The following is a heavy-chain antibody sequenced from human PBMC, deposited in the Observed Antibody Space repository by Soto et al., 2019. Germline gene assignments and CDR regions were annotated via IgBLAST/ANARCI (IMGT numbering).Heavy chain of an antibody. J-gene: IGHJ6*02. Sequence: SDTLSLTCTVSGGSISGYYWSWIRQPPGKGLEWIGYMYNTGSTVYNPSFKSRNTISIDTSNNQFSLKLNSVTAADTAVYYCARDLWGYCGTDCYPLDVWGQGTTVT. CDR3: ARDLWGYCGTDCYPLDV. CDR2: MYNTGST. D-gene: IGHD2-21*02. V-gene: IGHV4-59*01. CDR1: GGSISGYY.